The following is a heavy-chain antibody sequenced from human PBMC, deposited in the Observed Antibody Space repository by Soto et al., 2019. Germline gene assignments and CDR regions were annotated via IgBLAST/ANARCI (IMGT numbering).Heavy chain of an antibody. V-gene: IGHV1-69*18. D-gene: IGHD2-2*01. J-gene: IGHJ6*02. CDR3: ARAVVLAFTRFYDMDV. CDR1: GGTFSSYS. CDR2: LIPMFGTT. Sequence: QVQLVQSGAEVKTPGSSVKVSCKASGGTFSSYSINWVRQAPGQGLEWMGRLIPMFGTTDYAQRFQGRVTFTADVSTSTASIEVTNLTSEDTAVYYCARAVVLAFTRFYDMDVWGQGTTVAVSS.